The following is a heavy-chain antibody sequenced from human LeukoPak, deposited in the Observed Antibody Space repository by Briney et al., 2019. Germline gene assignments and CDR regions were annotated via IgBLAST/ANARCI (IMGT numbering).Heavy chain of an antibody. CDR3: AREAYCGGDCYSGFDY. J-gene: IGHJ4*02. CDR1: GYTFTIYY. V-gene: IGHV1-46*01. D-gene: IGHD2-21*02. Sequence: ASVKVSCKASGYTFTIYYIHWVRQAPGQGLEWMGLINPSGGSTNYAQKFQGRVTMTRDTSTSTVYMELSSLRSEDTAVYYCAREAYCGGDCYSGFDYWGQGTLVTVSS. CDR2: INPSGGST.